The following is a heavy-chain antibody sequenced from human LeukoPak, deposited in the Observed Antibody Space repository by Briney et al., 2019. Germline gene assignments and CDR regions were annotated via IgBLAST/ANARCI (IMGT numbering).Heavy chain of an antibody. V-gene: IGHV3-15*07. CDR2: IKSKTDGGTT. Sequence: GGSLRLSCAASGFTFSSYWMNWARHAPGKGLEWVGRIKSKTDGGTTDYAAPVKGRFTISRDDSKNTLYLQMNSLKTEDTAVYYCTTEGVSRYGMDVWGQGTKVTVSS. CDR3: TTEGVSRYGMDV. D-gene: IGHD2-8*01. CDR1: GFTFSSYW. J-gene: IGHJ6*02.